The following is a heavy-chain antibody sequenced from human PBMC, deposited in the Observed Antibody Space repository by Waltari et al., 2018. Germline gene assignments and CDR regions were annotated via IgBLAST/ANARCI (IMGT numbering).Heavy chain of an antibody. D-gene: IGHD2-2*01. CDR1: GDSISGNYW. CDR3: AGDCAIGLFFDY. CDR2: VHHSGKT. Sequence: QVQLQESGQGLVKPSGTLSLTCAVSGDSISGNYWWSWVRQSPEKGLEWIGQVHHSGKTHYNPSLQSRVAISVDKPKNQFSLNLNSVTAADTAIYYCAGDCAIGLFFDYWGRGTLVTVSS. V-gene: IGHV4-4*02. J-gene: IGHJ4*02.